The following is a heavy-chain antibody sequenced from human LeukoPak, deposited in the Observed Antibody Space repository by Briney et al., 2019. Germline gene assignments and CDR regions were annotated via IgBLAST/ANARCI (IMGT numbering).Heavy chain of an antibody. D-gene: IGHD6-19*01. CDR1: GGSISSYY. V-gene: IGHV4-59*01. CDR2: IYYSGST. J-gene: IGHJ4*02. Sequence: SETLSLTCTVSGGSISSYYWSWIRQPPGKGLEWIGYIYYSGSTNYNPTLKSRVTISVDTSKNQFSLKLSSVTAADTAVYYCARDLQWLVPGYWGQGTLVTVSS. CDR3: ARDLQWLVPGY.